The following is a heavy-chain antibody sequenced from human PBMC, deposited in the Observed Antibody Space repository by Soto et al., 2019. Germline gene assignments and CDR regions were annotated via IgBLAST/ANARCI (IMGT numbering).Heavy chain of an antibody. V-gene: IGHV4-30-2*01. CDR1: GGSISSGGYS. Sequence: LSLTCAVSGGSISSGGYSWSWIRQPPGKGLEWIGYIYHSGSTYYNPSLKSRVTISVDRSKNQFSLKLSSVTAADTAVYCCARVPDRWGQGTLVTVSS. CDR2: IYHSGST. J-gene: IGHJ5*02. CDR3: ARVPDR. D-gene: IGHD2-2*01.